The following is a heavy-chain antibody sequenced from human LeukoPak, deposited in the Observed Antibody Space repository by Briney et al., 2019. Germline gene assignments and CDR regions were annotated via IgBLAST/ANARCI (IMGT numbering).Heavy chain of an antibody. Sequence: GRSLRLSCAASGFTFDDYAMHWVRQAPGKGLEWVSGISWNSGSIGNADSVKGRFTISRDNAKNSLYLQMNSLRAEDTALYYCAKTGRFDNWFDPWGQGTLVTVSS. CDR3: AKTGRFDNWFDP. V-gene: IGHV3-9*01. D-gene: IGHD3-10*01. J-gene: IGHJ5*02. CDR2: ISWNSGSI. CDR1: GFTFDDYA.